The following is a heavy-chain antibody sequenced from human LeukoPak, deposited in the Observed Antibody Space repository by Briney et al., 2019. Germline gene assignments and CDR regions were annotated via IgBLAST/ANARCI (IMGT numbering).Heavy chain of an antibody. V-gene: IGHV1-18*01. CDR1: GYTCTSYG. CDR2: ISAYNGNT. Sequence: ASVKVSCKASGYTCTSYGISWVRQAPGQGLEWMGWISAYNGNTNYAQKLQGRVTMTTDTSTSTAYMELRSLRSDDTAVYYCARDLDIVVVVPSSHTAFDPWGQGTLVTVSS. J-gene: IGHJ5*02. D-gene: IGHD2-15*01. CDR3: ARDLDIVVVVPSSHTAFDP.